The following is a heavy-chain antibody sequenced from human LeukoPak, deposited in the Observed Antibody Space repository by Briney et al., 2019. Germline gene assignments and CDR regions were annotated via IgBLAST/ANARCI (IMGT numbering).Heavy chain of an antibody. Sequence: PSETLSLTCTVSGGSISSYYWSWIRQPPGKGLEWIGEINHSGSTNYNPSLKSRVTISVDTSKNHFSLKLSSVTAADTAVYYCARPSRPGYCSGGSCSSFYYYYMDVWGKGTTVTISS. CDR1: GGSISSYY. V-gene: IGHV4-34*01. CDR3: ARPSRPGYCSGGSCSSFYYYYMDV. D-gene: IGHD2-15*01. CDR2: INHSGST. J-gene: IGHJ6*03.